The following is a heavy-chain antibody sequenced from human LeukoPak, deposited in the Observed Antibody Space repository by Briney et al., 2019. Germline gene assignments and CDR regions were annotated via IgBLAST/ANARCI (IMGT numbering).Heavy chain of an antibody. CDR3: AKDAGQWQNWNWFAP. D-gene: IGHD6-19*01. Sequence: GGSLTLSCAVSGFTFNSYGMHWVRQAPGKGLEWVAAISHDGGKTYYGDSVKGRFTISRENSENTLYLQMNRLRPEDTAMYYCAKDAGQWQNWNWFAPWGQGTLVIVSS. J-gene: IGHJ5*02. CDR2: ISHDGGKT. V-gene: IGHV3-30*18. CDR1: GFTFNSYG.